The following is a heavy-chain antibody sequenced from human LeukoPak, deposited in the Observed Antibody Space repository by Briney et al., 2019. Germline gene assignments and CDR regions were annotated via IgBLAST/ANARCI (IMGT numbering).Heavy chain of an antibody. CDR2: IKQDGSEK. V-gene: IGHV3-7*01. CDR3: ARNSRSYYYYYGMDV. Sequence: GGSLRLSCAASGFTFSSYWMSWVRQAPGKGLEWVANIKQDGSEKYNVDSVKGRFTISRDNAKNSLYLQMNSLSAEETAVYYCARNSRSYYYYYGMDVWGQGTTVTVSS. CDR1: GFTFSSYW. J-gene: IGHJ6*01. D-gene: IGHD6-13*01.